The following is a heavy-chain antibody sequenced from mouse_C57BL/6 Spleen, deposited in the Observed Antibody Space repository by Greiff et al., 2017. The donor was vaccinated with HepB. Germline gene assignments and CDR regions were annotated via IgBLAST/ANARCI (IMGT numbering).Heavy chain of an antibody. CDR2: IDPSDSYT. V-gene: IGHV1-69*01. D-gene: IGHD1-1*01. Sequence: QVQLKQPGAELVMPGASVKLSCKASGYTFTSYWMHWVKQRPGQGLEWIGEIDPSDSYTNYNQKFKGKSTLTVDKSSSTAYMQLSSLTSEDSAVYYCANSPPITTVPHAMDYWGQGTSVTVSS. CDR1: GYTFTSYW. CDR3: ANSPPITTVPHAMDY. J-gene: IGHJ4*01.